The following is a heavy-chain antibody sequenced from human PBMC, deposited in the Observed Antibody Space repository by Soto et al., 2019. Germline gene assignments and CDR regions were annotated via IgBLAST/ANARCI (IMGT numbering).Heavy chain of an antibody. CDR3: ARVGYCISTSCYVGWFDP. CDR2: LYHSGST. CDR1: GGSISSGGYS. D-gene: IGHD2-2*01. V-gene: IGHV4-30-2*01. Sequence: QLQLQESGSGLVKPSQTLSLTCAVSGGSISSGGYSWSWIRQPPGKGLEWIGYLYHSGSTYYNPSLKSRVTISVDRSKNQFSLKLSSVTAADTAVYYCARVGYCISTSCYVGWFDPWGQGTLVTVSS. J-gene: IGHJ5*02.